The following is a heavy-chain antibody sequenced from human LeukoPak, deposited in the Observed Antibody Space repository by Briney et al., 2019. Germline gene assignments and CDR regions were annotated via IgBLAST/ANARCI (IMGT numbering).Heavy chain of an antibody. CDR2: IYDSGST. D-gene: IGHD3-9*01. J-gene: IGHJ4*02. CDR1: GGSISSYY. V-gene: IGHV4-59*01. CDR3: ARSRGPNILTGYYMPYYFDY. Sequence: PSETLSLTCTVSGGSISSYYWSWIRQPPGKGLEWIGYIYDSGSTNYNPSLKSRVTISVDTSKNQFSLKLSSVTAADTAVYYCARSRGPNILTGYYMPYYFDYWGQGTLVTVSS.